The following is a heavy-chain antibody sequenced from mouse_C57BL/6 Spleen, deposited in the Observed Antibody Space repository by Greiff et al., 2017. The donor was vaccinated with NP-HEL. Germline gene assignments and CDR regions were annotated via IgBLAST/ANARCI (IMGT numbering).Heavy chain of an antibody. CDR1: GYTFTDYN. CDR3: ARRPLYYGSTWYFDV. V-gene: IGHV1-18*01. J-gene: IGHJ1*03. CDR2: INPNNGGT. D-gene: IGHD1-1*01. Sequence: VQLKESGPELVKPGASVKIPCKASGYTFTDYNMDWVKQSHGKSLEWIGDINPNNGGTIYNQKFKGKATLTVDKSSSTAYMELRSLTSEDTAVYYCARRPLYYGSTWYFDVWGTGTTVTVSS.